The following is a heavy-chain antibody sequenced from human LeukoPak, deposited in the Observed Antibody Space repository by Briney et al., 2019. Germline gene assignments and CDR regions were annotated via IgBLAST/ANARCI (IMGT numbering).Heavy chain of an antibody. CDR3: ARARGRFYDSSGPKLDY. J-gene: IGHJ4*02. CDR2: INTNTGNP. D-gene: IGHD3-22*01. V-gene: IGHV7-4-1*02. Sequence: ASVKVSCKAFGYTFTDYTMNWVRQAPGQGLEWMGWINTNTGNPTYAQGFTGRIVFSLDTSVSTAYLQISSLKAEDTAVYYCARARGRFYDSSGPKLDYWGQGTLVTVSS. CDR1: GYTFTDYT.